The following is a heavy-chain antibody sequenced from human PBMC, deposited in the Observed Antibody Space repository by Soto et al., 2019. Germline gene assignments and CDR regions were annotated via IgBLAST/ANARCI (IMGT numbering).Heavy chain of an antibody. CDR3: ARDKITGLFDY. CDR1: GGSFSGYS. CDR2: INHSGST. D-gene: IGHD2-8*02. Sequence: SSETLSLTCAVYGGSFSGYSWTWIRQPPGTGLEWIGEINHSGSTNYNPSLKSRVTIPVDTSKNQFSLKLTSVTAADTAVYYCARDKITGLFDYWGQGTLVTVSS. J-gene: IGHJ4*02. V-gene: IGHV4-34*01.